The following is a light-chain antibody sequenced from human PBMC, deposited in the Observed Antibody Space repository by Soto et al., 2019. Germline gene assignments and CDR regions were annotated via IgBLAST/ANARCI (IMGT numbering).Light chain of an antibody. CDR3: QQYNNWPLT. CDR1: QSVSSN. CDR2: GAS. J-gene: IGKJ3*01. Sequence: EIVMTQSPATLSVSPGERATLSCRASQSVSSNLAWYQQKPGQAPRLLIYGASIRATGIPARFSGSGSGAEFTLTISSLQSEDCAVYYCQQYNNWPLTFGPGTKVDIK. V-gene: IGKV3-15*01.